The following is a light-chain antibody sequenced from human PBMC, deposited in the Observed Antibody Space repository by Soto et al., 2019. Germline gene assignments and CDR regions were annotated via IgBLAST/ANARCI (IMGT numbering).Light chain of an antibody. CDR3: AAWDDSLSGRVV. CDR1: SSNIGSNY. J-gene: IGLJ2*01. Sequence: QAVVTQPPSASGTPGQRVAISCSGGSSNIGSNYVYWYQQLPGTAPKLLIYSDNQRPSGVPDRFSGSKSGTSASLATSGLRSEDEADYYCAAWDDSLSGRVVFGGGTKLTVL. V-gene: IGLV1-47*02. CDR2: SDN.